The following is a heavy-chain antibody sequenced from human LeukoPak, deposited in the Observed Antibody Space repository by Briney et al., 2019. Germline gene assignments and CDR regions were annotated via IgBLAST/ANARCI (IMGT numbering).Heavy chain of an antibody. J-gene: IGHJ4*02. CDR3: ARICYDSSGDQS. CDR2: IDWDDDK. D-gene: IGHD3-22*01. CDR1: GFSLSTSGMC. Sequence: SGPTLVNPTQTLALTCTFSGFSLSTSGMCVSWIRQPPGKALEWLARIDWDDDKYYSTSLKTRLTISKDTSKNQVVLTMTNMDPVDTATYYCARICYDSSGDQSWGQGTLVTVSS. V-gene: IGHV2-70*11.